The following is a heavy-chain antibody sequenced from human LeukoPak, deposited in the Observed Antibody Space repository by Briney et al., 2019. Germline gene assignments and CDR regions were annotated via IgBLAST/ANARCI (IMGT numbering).Heavy chain of an antibody. J-gene: IGHJ3*02. V-gene: IGHV4-34*01. CDR2: INHSGST. D-gene: IGHD2-2*01. CDR3: AREPSEIVVVPAADDAFDI. Sequence: PSETLSLTCAVYGGSFSGYYWSWIRQPPGKGLEWIGEINHSGSTNYNPSLKSRVTISVATSKNQFSLKLSSVTAADTAVYYCAREPSEIVVVPAADDAFDIWGQGTMVTVSS. CDR1: GGSFSGYY.